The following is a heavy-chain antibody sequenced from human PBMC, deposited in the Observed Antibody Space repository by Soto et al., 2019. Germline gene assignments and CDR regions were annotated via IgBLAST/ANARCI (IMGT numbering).Heavy chain of an antibody. CDR2: IYYSGST. J-gene: IGHJ5*02. CDR1: GGSISSYY. D-gene: IGHD3-22*01. CDR3: ARHILSFYYDSSGYSNWFDP. Sequence: SVTLSLTCTVSGGSISSYYWSLIRQPPGKGLEWIGYIYYSGSTNYNPSLKSRVTISVDTSKNQFSLKLSSVTAADTAVYYCARHILSFYYDSSGYSNWFDPWGQGTLVTVSS. V-gene: IGHV4-59*08.